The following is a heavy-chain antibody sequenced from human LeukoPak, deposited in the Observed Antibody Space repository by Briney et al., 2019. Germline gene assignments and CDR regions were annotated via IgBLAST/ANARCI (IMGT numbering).Heavy chain of an antibody. CDR3: LERMPDAFDI. CDR1: GGTFSSYA. D-gene: IGHD2-2*01. V-gene: IGHV1-69*13. J-gene: IGHJ3*02. Sequence: GASVKVSCKASGGTFSSYAISWVRQAPGQGLEWMGGIIPIFGTANYAQKFQGRVTITADESTSTAYMELSSLRSEDTAVYYCLERMPDAFDIWGQGTMVTVSS. CDR2: IIPIFGTA.